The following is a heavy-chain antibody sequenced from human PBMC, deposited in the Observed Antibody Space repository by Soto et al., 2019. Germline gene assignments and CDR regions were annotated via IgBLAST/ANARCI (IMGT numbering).Heavy chain of an antibody. D-gene: IGHD1-26*01. CDR1: EFTFSSYA. Sequence: PGGSLRLSCAASEFTFSSYAVSWVRQAPGKGLEWVSIISGSGERTYYADSVKGRFTISRDNSKNTLYLQMNSLRAEDTAVYYCAKVKEGATDYWGQGTLVTVSS. J-gene: IGHJ4*02. CDR3: AKVKEGATDY. V-gene: IGHV3-23*01. CDR2: ISGSGERT.